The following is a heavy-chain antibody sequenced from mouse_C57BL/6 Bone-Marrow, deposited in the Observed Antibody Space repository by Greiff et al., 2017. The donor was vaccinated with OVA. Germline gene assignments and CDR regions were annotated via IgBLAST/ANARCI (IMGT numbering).Heavy chain of an antibody. V-gene: IGHV5-4*01. CDR2: ISDGGSYT. CDR3: ARDRRGAY. Sequence: EVKVVESGGGLVKPGGSLKLSCAASGFTFSSYAMSWVRQTPEKRLEWVATISDGGSYTYYPDNVKGRFTISRDNAKNNLYLQMSHLKSEDTAMYYCARDRRGAYWGQGTLVTVSA. CDR1: GFTFSSYA. J-gene: IGHJ3*01.